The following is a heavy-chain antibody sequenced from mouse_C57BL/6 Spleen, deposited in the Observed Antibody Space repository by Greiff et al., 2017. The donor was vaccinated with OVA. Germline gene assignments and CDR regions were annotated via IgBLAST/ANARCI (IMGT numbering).Heavy chain of an antibody. D-gene: IGHD2-3*01. CDR1: GFSLTSYG. V-gene: IGHV2-5*01. CDR3: AKTYDGYYSLAY. J-gene: IGHJ3*01. CDR2: IWRGGST. Sequence: VHLVESGPGLVQPSQSLSITCTVSGFSLTSYGVHWVRQSPGKGLEWLGVIWRGGSTDYNAAFMSRLSITKDNSKSQVFFKMISLQADDTAIYYCAKTYDGYYSLAYWGQGTLVTVSA.